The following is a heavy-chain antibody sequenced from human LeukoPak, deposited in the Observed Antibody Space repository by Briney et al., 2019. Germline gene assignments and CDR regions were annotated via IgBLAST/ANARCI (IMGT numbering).Heavy chain of an antibody. Sequence: PSETLSLTCAVSGGSISSGGYSWSWIRQPPGKGLEWIGYIYHSGSTNDNPSLKSRVTISVDTSKNQFSLKLSSVTAADTAVYYCARDMGDGYSDSFDIWGQGTMVTVSS. D-gene: IGHD5-12*01. J-gene: IGHJ3*02. CDR2: IYHSGST. CDR1: GGSISSGGYS. CDR3: ARDMGDGYSDSFDI. V-gene: IGHV4-30-2*01.